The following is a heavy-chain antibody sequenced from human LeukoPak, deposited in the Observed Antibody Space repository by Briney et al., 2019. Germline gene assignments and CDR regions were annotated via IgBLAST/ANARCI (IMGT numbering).Heavy chain of an antibody. CDR2: IYYSGST. Sequence: SETLSLTCTVSGGSISSHYWSWIRQPPGKGLEWIGYIYYSGSTNYNPSLKSRVTISVDTSKNQLSLKLSSVTAADTAVYYCARYVDVWGKGTTVTVSS. CDR3: ARYVDV. J-gene: IGHJ6*03. V-gene: IGHV4-59*11. CDR1: GGSISSHY.